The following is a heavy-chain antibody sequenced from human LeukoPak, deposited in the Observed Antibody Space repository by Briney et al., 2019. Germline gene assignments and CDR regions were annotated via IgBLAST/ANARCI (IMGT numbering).Heavy chain of an antibody. V-gene: IGHV3-73*01. CDR2: IRSKANSYAT. CDR3: TVNYGNDY. D-gene: IGHD3-10*01. J-gene: IGHJ4*02. CDR1: GFTFSGSA. Sequence: SGGSLRLSCAASGFTFSGSAMHWVRQASGKGLEWVGRIRSKANSYATAYPASVNGRSTISRDDSKNTAYLQMNSLKTQDTAGYYCTVNYGNDYWGQATLATVSS.